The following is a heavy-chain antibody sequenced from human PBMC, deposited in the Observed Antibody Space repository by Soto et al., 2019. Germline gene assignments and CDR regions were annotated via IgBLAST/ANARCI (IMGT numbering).Heavy chain of an antibody. CDR2: ISGSGGST. V-gene: IGHV3-23*01. CDR1: GFTFSSYA. CDR3: AKRPASIITFDY. D-gene: IGHD2-2*01. J-gene: IGHJ4*02. Sequence: AGGSLRLSCAASGFTFSSYAMSWVRQAPGKGLEWVSAISGSGGSTYYADSVKGRFTISRDNSKNTLYLQMNSLRAEDTAVYYCAKRPASIITFDYWGQGTPVTVSS.